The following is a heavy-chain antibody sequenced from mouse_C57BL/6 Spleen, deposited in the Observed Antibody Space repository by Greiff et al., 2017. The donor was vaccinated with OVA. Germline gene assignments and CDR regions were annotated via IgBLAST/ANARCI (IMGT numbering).Heavy chain of an antibody. CDR1: GYTFTSYW. J-gene: IGHJ3*01. CDR2: IDPSDSYT. D-gene: IGHD1-1*01. Sequence: QVHVKQPGAELVLPGASVKLSCKASGYTFTSYWMPWVKQRPGQGLEWIGDIDPSDSYTNYNEKFKGKFTLTVDTSSSTAYMQLSSLTSEDAAVYYCACCGSSFAYWGQGTLVTVSA. CDR3: ACCGSSFAY. V-gene: IGHV1-69*01.